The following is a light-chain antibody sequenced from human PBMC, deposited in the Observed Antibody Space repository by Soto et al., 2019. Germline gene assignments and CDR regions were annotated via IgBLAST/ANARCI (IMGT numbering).Light chain of an antibody. CDR1: QSVSSSY. Sequence: LSMSAGAVSLSQGERATLSCRASQSVSSSYLAWYQQKPGQPPRLLIYGISSRANGIPDRFSGSGSGTDFTLTISRLEPEDYAVYYCQQYDVSPPITFGQGTRLEIK. CDR3: QQYDVSPPIT. V-gene: IGKV3-20*01. CDR2: GIS. J-gene: IGKJ5*01.